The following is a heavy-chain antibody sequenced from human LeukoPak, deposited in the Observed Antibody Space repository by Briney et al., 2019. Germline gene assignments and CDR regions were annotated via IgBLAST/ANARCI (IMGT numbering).Heavy chain of an antibody. CDR1: GGSISSSSYY. Sequence: SETLSLTCTVSGGSISSSSYYWGWIRQPPGKGLEWIGSIYYSGSTYYNPSLKSRVTISVDTSKNQFSLKLSSVTAADTAVYYCARNPRPGSSWYYTQNDAFDIWGQGTMVTVSS. D-gene: IGHD6-13*01. J-gene: IGHJ3*02. CDR2: IYYSGST. CDR3: ARNPRPGSSWYYTQNDAFDI. V-gene: IGHV4-39*07.